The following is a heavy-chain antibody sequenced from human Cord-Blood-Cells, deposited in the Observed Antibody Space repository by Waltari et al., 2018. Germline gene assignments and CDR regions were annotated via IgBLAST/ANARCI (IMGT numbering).Heavy chain of an antibody. CDR3: ARELGIWYFDL. V-gene: IGHV6-1*01. J-gene: IGHJ2*01. Sequence: QVQLQQSGPGMVKPSQTPSLTCTTSGDSVSNNSAAWNRIGQSPSRGLEWLGRTYYSSNGYSDYAVSVKSRITINPDTSKNQFSLQLNSVTPEDTAVYYCARELGIWYFDLWGRGTLVTVSS. CDR1: GDSVSNNSAA. CDR2: TYYSSNGYS. D-gene: IGHD7-27*01.